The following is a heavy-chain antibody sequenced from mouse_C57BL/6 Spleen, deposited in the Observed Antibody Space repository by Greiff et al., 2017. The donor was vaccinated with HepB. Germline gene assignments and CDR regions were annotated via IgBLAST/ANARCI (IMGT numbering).Heavy chain of an antibody. CDR2: INPSTGGT. J-gene: IGHJ4*01. CDR1: GYSFTGYY. Sequence: VQLQQSGPELVKPGASVKISCKASGYSFTGYYMNWVKQSPEKSLEWIGEINPSTGGTTYNQKFKAKATLTVDKSSSTAYMQLKSLTSEDSAVYYCARWDYDGIYAMDYWGQGTSVTVSS. V-gene: IGHV1-42*01. D-gene: IGHD2-4*01. CDR3: ARWDYDGIYAMDY.